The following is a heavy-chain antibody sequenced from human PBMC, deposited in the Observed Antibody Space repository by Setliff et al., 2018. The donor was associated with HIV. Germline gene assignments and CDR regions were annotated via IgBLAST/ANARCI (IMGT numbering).Heavy chain of an antibody. CDR3: AKTQTVITVYGPFDS. V-gene: IGHV3-23*01. CDR2: ISGSGDIT. J-gene: IGHJ4*02. Sequence: GGSLRLSCAASGFSFRSYAVSWVRQAPGKGLEWVSVISGSGDITYYRESVKGRFTVYRDNSNNTVYLQMNSLRAEATAMYYCAKTQTVITVYGPFDSWGQGTPVTVSS. CDR1: GFSFRSYA. D-gene: IGHD4-4*01.